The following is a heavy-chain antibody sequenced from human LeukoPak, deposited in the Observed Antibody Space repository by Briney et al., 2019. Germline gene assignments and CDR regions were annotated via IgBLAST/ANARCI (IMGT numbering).Heavy chain of an antibody. J-gene: IGHJ4*02. CDR3: VRDGPAFLDFDY. D-gene: IGHD2-2*01. CDR1: GFTFSSYG. CDR2: ISYDGSNK. V-gene: IGHV3-30*03. Sequence: GGSLRLSCAASGFTFSSYGMHWVRQAPGKGLEWVAVISYDGSNKYYADSVKGRFTISRDNSKNTLYLQMNSLRAEDTAVYYCVRDGPAFLDFDYWGQGTLVTVSS.